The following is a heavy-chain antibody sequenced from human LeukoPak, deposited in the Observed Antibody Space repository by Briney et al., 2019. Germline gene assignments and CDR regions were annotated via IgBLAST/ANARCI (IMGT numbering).Heavy chain of an antibody. J-gene: IGHJ6*02. Sequence: GGSLRLSCATSGFTFNSYAMSWVRQAPGKGLEWVSAIGYSGSDRYYADSVKGRFTISRDNAKNSLYLQMNSLRAEDTAVYYCASQKGLDVWGQGTTVTVSS. CDR1: GFTFNSYA. CDR3: ASQKGLDV. CDR2: IGYSGSDR. V-gene: IGHV3-21*01.